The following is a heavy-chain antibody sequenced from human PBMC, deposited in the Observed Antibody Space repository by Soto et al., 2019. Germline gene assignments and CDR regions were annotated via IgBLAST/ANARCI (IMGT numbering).Heavy chain of an antibody. CDR1: GYTITGYY. V-gene: IGHV1-2*04. J-gene: IGHJ6*02. Sequence: ASVKVSCTASGYTITGYYMHWVRQAPRQGLEWMGWINPNSGGTNYAQKFQGWVTMTRDTSISTAYMELSRLRSDDTAVYYCARERLLWFGGLGLPTSYYGMDVWGQGTTVTVS. CDR3: ARERLLWFGGLGLPTSYYGMDV. CDR2: INPNSGGT. D-gene: IGHD3-10*01.